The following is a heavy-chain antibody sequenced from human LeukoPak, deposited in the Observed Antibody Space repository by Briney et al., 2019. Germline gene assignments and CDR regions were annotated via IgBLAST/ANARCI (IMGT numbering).Heavy chain of an antibody. D-gene: IGHD2-2*01. CDR2: IYNSGST. CDR1: GGSIRSYY. CDR3: ARGADCSTTSCLGNWFDP. V-gene: IGHV4-59*01. Sequence: SETLSLTCTVSGGSIRSYYWNWIRQPPGKGLEWIGYIYNSGSTNYNPSLKSRVTISADTSKNQFSLKLTSVTAADTAVYYCARGADCSTTSCLGNWFDPWGQGTLVTVSS. J-gene: IGHJ5*02.